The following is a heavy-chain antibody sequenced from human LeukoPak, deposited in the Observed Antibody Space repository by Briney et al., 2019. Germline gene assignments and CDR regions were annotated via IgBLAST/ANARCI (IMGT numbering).Heavy chain of an antibody. D-gene: IGHD6-25*01. Sequence: PPLSLPFSIYGDSVSSNSAAWNWTRQSPSRGLEWLGRTYYRSKWYNDYAVSVKSRITINPDTSKNQFSLQLNSVTPEDTAVYYCARASGHYGMDVWGKGTTVTVSS. V-gene: IGHV6-1*01. CDR1: GDSVSSNSAA. J-gene: IGHJ6*04. CDR3: ARASGHYGMDV. CDR2: TYYRSKWYN.